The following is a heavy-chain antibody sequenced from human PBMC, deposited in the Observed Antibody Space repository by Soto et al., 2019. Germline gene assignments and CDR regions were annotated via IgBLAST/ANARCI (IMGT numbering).Heavy chain of an antibody. J-gene: IGHJ6*02. D-gene: IGHD2-2*01. CDR1: GGSISNYY. CDR2: IYYRGST. V-gene: IGHV4-59*01. CDR3: ARERTDYADHYYGMDI. Sequence: PSETLSLTCTVSGGSISNYYWSWIRQTPGKGLEWFGYIYYRGSTNYNSSLKSRVTISVDTARNQFSLRLSSVTAADTAVYYCARERTDYADHYYGMDIWGQGTTVTVSS.